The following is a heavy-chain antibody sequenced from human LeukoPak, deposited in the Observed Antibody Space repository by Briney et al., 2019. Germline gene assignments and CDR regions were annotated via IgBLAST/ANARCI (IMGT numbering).Heavy chain of an antibody. D-gene: IGHD3-3*01. J-gene: IGHJ4*02. Sequence: PGGSLRLSCAASGFTFSSYSMSWVRQAPGKGLEWVSYISSSSSTIYYADSVKGRFTISRDNAKNSLYLQMNSLRAEDTAVYYCARSYDFWSGSLNDYWGQGTLVTVSS. CDR3: ARSYDFWSGSLNDY. CDR2: ISSSSSTI. CDR1: GFTFSSYS. V-gene: IGHV3-48*01.